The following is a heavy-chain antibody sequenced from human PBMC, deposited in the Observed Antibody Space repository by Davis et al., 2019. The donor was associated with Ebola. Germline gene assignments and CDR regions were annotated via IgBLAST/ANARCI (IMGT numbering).Heavy chain of an antibody. D-gene: IGHD3-10*01. CDR1: GGTFSSYA. V-gene: IGHV1-69*10. J-gene: IGHJ4*02. CDR2: IIPILGIA. CDR3: AREKGWVIRGAIRERYYFDY. Sequence: SVQVSCKASGGTFSSYAISWVRQAPGQGLEWMGGIIPILGIANYAQKFQGRVTITADKSTSTAYMELSSLRSEDTAAYYCAREKGWVIRGAIRERYYFDYWGQGTLVTVSS.